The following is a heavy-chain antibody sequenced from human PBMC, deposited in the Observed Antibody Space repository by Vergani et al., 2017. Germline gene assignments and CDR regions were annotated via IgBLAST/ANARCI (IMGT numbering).Heavy chain of an antibody. CDR3: ERDSYYDFWRAPNGPYYYYYMDV. V-gene: IGHV1-69*01. CDR2: IIPIFGTA. Sequence: QVQLVQSGAEVKKPGSSVKVSCKASGGTFSSYAISWVRQAPGQGLEWMGGIIPIFGTANYAQKFQGRVTITADESTSTAYMELSSLRSEDTAVYYCERDSYYDFWRAPNGPYYYYYMDVWGKGTTVTVSS. J-gene: IGHJ6*03. CDR1: GGTFSSYA. D-gene: IGHD3-3*01.